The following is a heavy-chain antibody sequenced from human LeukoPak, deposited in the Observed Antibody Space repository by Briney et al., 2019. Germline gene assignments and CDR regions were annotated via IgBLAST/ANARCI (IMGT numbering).Heavy chain of an antibody. Sequence: GGSLRLSCAASELTFSGYAMSWVRQAPGKGLEWVSAISGSGSRTYYADSVKGRFTISRDNSKNTLYLRINSLRAEDTAIYYCAKEVVVSAAVGTVGFDPWGQGTLVIVSS. CDR3: AKEVVVSAAVGTVGFDP. CDR2: ISGSGSRT. D-gene: IGHD6-13*01. V-gene: IGHV3-23*01. J-gene: IGHJ5*02. CDR1: ELTFSGYA.